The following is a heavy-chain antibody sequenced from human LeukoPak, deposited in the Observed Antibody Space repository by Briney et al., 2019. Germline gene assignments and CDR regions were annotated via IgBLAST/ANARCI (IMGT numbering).Heavy chain of an antibody. CDR3: ARVHFSSSPYFDY. Sequence: GGSLRLSCAASGFTFSNYGMHWVRQAPGKGLEWVAVISYDGTNKYYADSVKGRFTISRDNSKNTLYLQMNSLRAEDTAVYYCARVHFSSSPYFDYWGQGTLVTVSS. V-gene: IGHV3-30*03. D-gene: IGHD6-6*01. CDR2: ISYDGTNK. CDR1: GFTFSNYG. J-gene: IGHJ4*02.